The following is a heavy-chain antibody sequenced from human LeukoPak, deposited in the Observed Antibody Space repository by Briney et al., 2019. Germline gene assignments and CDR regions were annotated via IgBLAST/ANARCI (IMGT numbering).Heavy chain of an antibody. CDR3: ARKKDIVVVPAAEDAFDI. Sequence: GESLKISCKGSGYRFANYWIGWVRQMPGKGLEWMGIIYPGDSDTRYSPSFQGQVTISADKSISTAYLQWSSLKASDTAMYYCARKKDIVVVPAAEDAFDIWGQGTMVTVSS. CDR2: IYPGDSDT. D-gene: IGHD2-2*01. J-gene: IGHJ3*02. V-gene: IGHV5-51*01. CDR1: GYRFANYW.